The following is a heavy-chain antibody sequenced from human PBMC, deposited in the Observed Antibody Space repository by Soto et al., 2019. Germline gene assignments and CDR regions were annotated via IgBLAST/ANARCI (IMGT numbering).Heavy chain of an antibody. CDR1: GFTFSSYA. J-gene: IGHJ4*02. D-gene: IGHD3-10*01. V-gene: IGHV3-23*01. Sequence: GGSLGLSCAASGFTFSSYAMSWVRQAPGKGLEWVSTISVSGGNTFYADSVKGRFTISRDSSKTTLFLQLNSLRAEDTAVYYCATQPYYYDSGPQHFCAQGTLVTVSS. CDR3: ATQPYYYDSGPQHF. CDR2: ISVSGGNT.